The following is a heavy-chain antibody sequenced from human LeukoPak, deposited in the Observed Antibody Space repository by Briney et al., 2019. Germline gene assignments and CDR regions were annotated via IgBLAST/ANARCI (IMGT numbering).Heavy chain of an antibody. CDR3: ARGLFGS. CDR2: INHSGST. CDR1: GYSIRSDYY. V-gene: IGHV4-38-2*02. Sequence: SETLSLTCTVSGYSIRSDYYWDWIRQPPGKGLEWIGEINHSGSTNYNPSLKSRVTISVDTSKSQFSLKLSSVTAADTAVYYCARGLFGSWGQGTLVTVSS. J-gene: IGHJ4*02. D-gene: IGHD3-10*01.